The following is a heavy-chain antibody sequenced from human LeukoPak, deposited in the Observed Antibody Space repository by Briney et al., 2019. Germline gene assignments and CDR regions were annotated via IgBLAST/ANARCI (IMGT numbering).Heavy chain of an antibody. CDR1: GFSFTSHG. D-gene: IGHD4-23*01. CDR2: IWYDGTNK. J-gene: IGHJ4*02. Sequence: QTWGSLRLSCAASGFSFTSHGMHWARQAPGKGLEWVAVIWYDGTNKYYADSVKGRFTISRDTSNNMLYLQMNSLRAEDTAVYYCARVSESGNSDYWGQGTLVTVSS. V-gene: IGHV3-33*01. CDR3: ARVSESGNSDY.